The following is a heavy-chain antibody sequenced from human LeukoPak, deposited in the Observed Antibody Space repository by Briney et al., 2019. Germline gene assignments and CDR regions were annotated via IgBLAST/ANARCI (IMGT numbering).Heavy chain of an antibody. J-gene: IGHJ3*02. CDR1: GGSPSSYY. V-gene: IGHV4-4*07. CDR2: IYTSGST. CDR3: ARSQTFFGVVIIRGYAFDI. Sequence: PGALSLTSAVPGGSPSSYYWSGVRATAGRRLEWIGRIYTSGSTNYNASLKGRVTMSVDTSKNQFSLKLRSVTAADTAVYYCARSQTFFGVVIIRGYAFDIWGQGTMVTVSS. D-gene: IGHD3-3*01.